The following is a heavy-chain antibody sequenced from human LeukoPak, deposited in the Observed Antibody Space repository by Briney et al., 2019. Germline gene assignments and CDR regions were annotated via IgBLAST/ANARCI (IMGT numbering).Heavy chain of an antibody. CDR3: VRDGASSTIWVYYYYGMDV. Sequence: GGSLRLSCAASGFTFSSYAMHWVRQAPGKGLEWVAVISYDGSNKYYADSVKGRFTISRDNSKNTLYLQMNSLRAEDTAVYYCVRDGASSTIWVYYYYGMDVWGQGTTVTVSS. CDR1: GFTFSSYA. D-gene: IGHD2-2*01. CDR2: ISYDGSNK. V-gene: IGHV3-30*04. J-gene: IGHJ6*02.